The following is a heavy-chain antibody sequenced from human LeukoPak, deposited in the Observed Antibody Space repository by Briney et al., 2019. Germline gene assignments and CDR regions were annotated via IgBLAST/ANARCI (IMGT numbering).Heavy chain of an antibody. CDR2: IDTSSSTK. CDR3: ARGQRYSSRPLDY. V-gene: IGHV3-48*01. D-gene: IGHD6-13*01. Sequence: GGSRRLSCAAAGFSFSSSGMNWVRQAPGEGRGWDSYIDTSSSTKNYADSVKGRVTISRDNSKNTLYLQMNSLRAEDTAVYYCARGQRYSSRPLDYWGQGTLVTVSS. CDR1: GFSFSSSG. J-gene: IGHJ4*02.